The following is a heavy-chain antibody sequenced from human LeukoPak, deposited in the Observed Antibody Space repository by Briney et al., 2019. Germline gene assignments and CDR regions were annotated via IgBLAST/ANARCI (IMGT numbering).Heavy chain of an antibody. J-gene: IGHJ6*03. V-gene: IGHV3-48*01. CDR1: GFTFSSYS. Sequence: GGTLRLSCAPSGFTFSSYSMNWVRQAPGNGLEWVSYISRSSSTIYYAASRNARFTISRDNANNSLCVQMNSLRAEDTAVYYCARSTIPHYYYYYMDVWGKGTTVTVSS. CDR2: ISRSSSTI. D-gene: IGHD5/OR15-5a*01. CDR3: ARSTIPHYYYYYMDV.